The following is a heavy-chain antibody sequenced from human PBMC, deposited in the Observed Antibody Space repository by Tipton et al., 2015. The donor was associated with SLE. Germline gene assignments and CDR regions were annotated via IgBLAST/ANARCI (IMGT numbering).Heavy chain of an antibody. V-gene: IGHV3-30*02. D-gene: IGHD7-27*01. Sequence: SLRLSCAASGFIFSSYAMHWVRQAPGKGPECVAFIRYDGSEKYYVDSVKGRFTISRENSKNTLYLQMNSLRVDDTAVYYCAKDMGNWGSEWYFDLWGRGTLVTVSS. CDR3: AKDMGNWGSEWYFDL. CDR1: GFIFSSYA. CDR2: IRYDGSEK. J-gene: IGHJ2*01.